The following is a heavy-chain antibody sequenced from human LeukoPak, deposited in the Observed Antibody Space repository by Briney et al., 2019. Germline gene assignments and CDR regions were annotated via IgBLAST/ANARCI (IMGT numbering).Heavy chain of an antibody. J-gene: IGHJ4*02. CDR2: ISYDGSNK. CDR1: GFTFSSYA. V-gene: IGHV3-30-3*01. D-gene: IGHD4-17*01. CDR3: ARDLSTVTTSEEYEY. Sequence: GRSLRLSCAASGFTFSSYAMHWVRQAPGKGLEWVAVISYDGSNKYYADSVKGRFTISRDNSKNTLYLQMNSLRAEDTAVYYCARDLSTVTTSEEYEYWGQGTLVTVSS.